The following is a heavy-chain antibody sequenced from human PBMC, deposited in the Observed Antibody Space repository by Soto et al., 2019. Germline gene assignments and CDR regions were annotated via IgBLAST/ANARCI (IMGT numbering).Heavy chain of an antibody. CDR3: VKRGDRCGYYVL. J-gene: IGHJ4*02. V-gene: IGHV3-72*01. CDR1: GFTFSDHY. Sequence: EVQLVESGGGVVQPGGSLRLSCAASGFTFSDHYMDWVRQAPGKGLEWVGRSRNKANSYTTEYAASVKGRFTISREDSKNSVYLQMHSLKTGDTAVYYCVKRGDRCGYYVLWGQGTLVNVSS. D-gene: IGHD3-22*01. CDR2: SRNKANSYTT.